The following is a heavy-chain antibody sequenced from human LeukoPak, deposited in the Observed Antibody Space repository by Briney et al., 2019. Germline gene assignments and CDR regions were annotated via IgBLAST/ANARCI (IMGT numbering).Heavy chain of an antibody. V-gene: IGHV1-18*01. CDR1: GYIFPAYG. CDR3: ARVGYYDVLTGYCDY. Sequence: ASVKVSCKASGYIFPAYGISWVRQAPGQGLEWMGWISAHNGDTDYAQNLQGRFTMTTDTSTSTAYMELRSLRSDDTAVYYCARVGYYDVLTGYCDYWGQGTLVTVSS. CDR2: ISAHNGDT. D-gene: IGHD3-9*01. J-gene: IGHJ4*02.